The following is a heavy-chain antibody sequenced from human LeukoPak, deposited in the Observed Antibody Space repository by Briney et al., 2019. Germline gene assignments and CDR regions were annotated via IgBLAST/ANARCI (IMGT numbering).Heavy chain of an antibody. J-gene: IGHJ4*02. Sequence: KPGGSLRLSCAASGFTFSDYYMSWIRQAPGKGLEWVSYISGSGSTIYYADSVRGRFTISRDNAKNSLYLQMNSLRAEDTAVYYCARESSTSLTVDYWGQGTLVTVSS. CDR3: ARESSTSLTVDY. D-gene: IGHD2-2*01. V-gene: IGHV3-11*04. CDR1: GFTFSDYY. CDR2: ISGSGSTI.